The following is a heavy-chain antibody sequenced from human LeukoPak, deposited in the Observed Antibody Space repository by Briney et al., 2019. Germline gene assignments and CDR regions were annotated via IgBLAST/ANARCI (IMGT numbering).Heavy chain of an antibody. D-gene: IGHD6-13*01. CDR1: GFTFSSYA. CDR2: ISSNGGST. J-gene: IGHJ5*02. CDR3: AREGAAAYNWFDP. Sequence: GGSLRLSCAASGFTFSSYAMHWVRQAPGKGLEYVSAISSNGGSTYYANSVKGRFTISRDNSKNTLYLQMNSLRAEDTAVYYCAREGAAAYNWFDPWGQGTLVTVSS. V-gene: IGHV3-64*01.